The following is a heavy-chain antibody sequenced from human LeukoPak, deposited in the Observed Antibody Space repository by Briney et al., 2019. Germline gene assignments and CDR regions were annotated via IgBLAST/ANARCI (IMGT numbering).Heavy chain of an antibody. V-gene: IGHV3-73*01. CDR3: RGASYDSSGPEYYFGY. J-gene: IGHJ4*02. CDR1: GFTFSDSA. Sequence: PGGSLRLSCAASGFTFSDSAMHWVRQASGKGLEWVGRIRGKTNSYTTAYAASVKGRFTISRDDSKNTAYLQMNSLKTEDTAVYYCRGASYDSSGPEYYFGYWGQGTLVTVSS. D-gene: IGHD3-22*01. CDR2: IRGKTNSYTT.